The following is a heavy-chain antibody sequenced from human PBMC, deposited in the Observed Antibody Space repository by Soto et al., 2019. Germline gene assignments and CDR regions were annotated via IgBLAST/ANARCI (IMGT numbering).Heavy chain of an antibody. CDR3: ATMARTTNYYYYGMDV. V-gene: IGHV5-10-1*01. D-gene: IGHD2-2*01. Sequence: PGESLKISCNGSGYSFTSYWISWVRQMPGKGLEWMGRIDPSDSYTNYSPSFQGHVTISADKSISTAYLQWSSLKASDTAMYYCATMARTTNYYYYGMDVWGQGTTVTVSS. CDR2: IDPSDSYT. CDR1: GYSFTSYW. J-gene: IGHJ6*02.